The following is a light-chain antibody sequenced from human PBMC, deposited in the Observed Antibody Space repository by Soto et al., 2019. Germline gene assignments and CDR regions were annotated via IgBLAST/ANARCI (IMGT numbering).Light chain of an antibody. CDR1: QSVTTC. V-gene: IGKV3-11*01. Sequence: LAHSPASLSSSPGDTPNVSWRAIQSVTTCLAWYQQKPGQAPRRLIYDASDRATGVPARFSGSGSGTDLTLTIGSLEPEDFAVYYCQQRSNWPPSRTFGKGPRLEIK. J-gene: IGKJ5*01. CDR3: QQRSNWPPSRT. CDR2: DAS.